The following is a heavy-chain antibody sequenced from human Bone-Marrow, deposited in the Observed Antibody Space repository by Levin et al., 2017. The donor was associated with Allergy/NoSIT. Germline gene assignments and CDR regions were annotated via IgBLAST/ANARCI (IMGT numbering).Heavy chain of an antibody. V-gene: IGHV3-30*18. CDR3: AKVGGCSGGSCYFGDLGYYDGMDV. CDR1: GFTFSSYG. CDR2: ISYDGSNK. D-gene: IGHD2-15*01. J-gene: IGHJ6*02. Sequence: GGSLRLSCAASGFTFSSYGMHWVRQAPGKGLEWVAVISYDGSNKYYADSVKGRFTISRDNSKNTLYLQMNSLRAEDTAVYYCAKVGGCSGGSCYFGDLGYYDGMDVWGQGTTVTVSS.